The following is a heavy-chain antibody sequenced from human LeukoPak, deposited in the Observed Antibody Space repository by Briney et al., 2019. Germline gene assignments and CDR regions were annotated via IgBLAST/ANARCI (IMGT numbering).Heavy chain of an antibody. CDR2: ISYDGSNE. V-gene: IGHV3-30*03. Sequence: TGGSLRLSCAASGFKFSSYGMHWVRQAPGKGLEWVAVISYDGSNEYYADSVKGRFTISIDNAENTLYLQMSSLRAEDTAIYFCARAAYYRFDYWGQGTLVTVSS. J-gene: IGHJ4*02. CDR3: ARAAYYRFDY. D-gene: IGHD1-26*01. CDR1: GFKFSSYG.